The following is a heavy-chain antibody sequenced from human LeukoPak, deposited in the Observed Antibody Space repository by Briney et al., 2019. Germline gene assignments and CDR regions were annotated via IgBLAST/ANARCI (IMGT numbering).Heavy chain of an antibody. V-gene: IGHV4-38-2*02. D-gene: IGHD4-17*01. J-gene: IGHJ4*02. CDR2: IYHSGST. Sequence: SETLSPTCTVSNYSISSNYYWGWIWQPPGMGLEWIASIYHSGSTYYNPSLRSRVIISVDTSKNQFSLRLSSVTAADTAVYYCAREFGDYLYWGQGTLVTVSS. CDR3: AREFGDYLY. CDR1: NYSISSNYY.